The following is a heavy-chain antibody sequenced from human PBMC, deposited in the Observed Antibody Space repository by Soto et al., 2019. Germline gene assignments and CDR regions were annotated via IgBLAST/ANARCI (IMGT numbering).Heavy chain of an antibody. D-gene: IGHD4-17*01. V-gene: IGHV4-39*01. CDR3: SADYGETLDY. J-gene: IGHJ4*02. Sequence: SETLSLTCTVSGGSISSSSYYWGWIRQPPGKGLEWIGSIYYSGSTYYNPSLKSRVTISVDTSKNQFSLKLSSVTAADTAVYYCSADYGETLDYWGQGTQVTVSS. CDR2: IYYSGST. CDR1: GGSISSSSYY.